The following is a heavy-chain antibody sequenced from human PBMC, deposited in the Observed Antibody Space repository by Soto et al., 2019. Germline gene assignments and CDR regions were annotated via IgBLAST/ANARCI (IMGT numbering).Heavy chain of an antibody. V-gene: IGHV4-59*08. CDR1: GGSLTSYY. D-gene: IGHD5-12*01. CDR2: VYYTGIA. Sequence: TSETLSLTCTVSGGSLTSYYWSWIRQPPGKGLEWIGFVYYTGIARYNPSLKSRVTISVDTSKNQFSLKLTSVTAADTAIYYCAGRIVSTETFDYWGQRTLVTVSS. CDR3: AGRIVSTETFDY. J-gene: IGHJ4*02.